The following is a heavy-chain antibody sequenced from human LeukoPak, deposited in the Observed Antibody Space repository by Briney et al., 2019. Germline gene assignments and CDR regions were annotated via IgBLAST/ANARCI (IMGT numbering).Heavy chain of an antibody. CDR2: ISPYNGNT. CDR3: AREPPSGGPNFFDY. Sequence: GASVKVSCKASGYSFTSLGISWVRQAPGQGLEWVGWISPYNGNTNYAQKLQGRVTMMIDTSTTTVYMELRSLRSEDTAVYYCAREPPSGGPNFFDYWGQGTLVTVSS. J-gene: IGHJ4*02. CDR1: GYSFTSLG. D-gene: IGHD3-10*01. V-gene: IGHV1-18*01.